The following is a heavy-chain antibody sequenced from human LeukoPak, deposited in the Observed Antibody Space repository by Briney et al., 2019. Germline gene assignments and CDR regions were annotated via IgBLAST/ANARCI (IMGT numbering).Heavy chain of an antibody. J-gene: IGHJ4*02. CDR1: GFTFSSYG. V-gene: IGHV3-30*03. CDR2: ISYDGSNK. Sequence: GGSLRLSCAASGFTFSSYGTHWVRQAPGKGLEGVAVISYDGSNKYYADSVKGRFTISRGNSKNTLYLQMNSLRAEDTAVYYCATVAAPVDDYWGQGTLVTVSS. D-gene: IGHD2-15*01. CDR3: ATVAAPVDDY.